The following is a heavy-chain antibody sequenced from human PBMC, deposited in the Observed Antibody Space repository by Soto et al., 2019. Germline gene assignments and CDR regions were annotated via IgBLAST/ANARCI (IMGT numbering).Heavy chain of an antibody. CDR1: VFTVKNYY. CDR3: ARSGDNYNRLDY. V-gene: IGHV3-11*06. J-gene: IGHJ4*02. Sequence: GGSTRLASEGSVFTVKNYYISGFRKAPGKGLEWISYSSNSGTFSRYADSVKGRFSISRDNTKNLLYLQMNSLRAEDTAVYYCARSGDNYNRLDYWGQGTPVTVSS. CDR2: SSNSGTFS. D-gene: IGHD1-1*01.